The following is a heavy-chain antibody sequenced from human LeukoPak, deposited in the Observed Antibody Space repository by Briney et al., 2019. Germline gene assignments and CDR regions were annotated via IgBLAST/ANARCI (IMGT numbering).Heavy chain of an antibody. D-gene: IGHD4-17*01. CDR3: ARERTVTTLWFDP. Sequence: GASVKVSCKASGYTFTGYYMHWARQAPGQGLEWMGWINPNSGGTNYAQKFQGRVTMTRDTSISTAYMELSRLRSNDTAVYYCARERTVTTLWFDPWGQGTLVTVSS. J-gene: IGHJ5*02. CDR2: INPNSGGT. V-gene: IGHV1-2*02. CDR1: GYTFTGYY.